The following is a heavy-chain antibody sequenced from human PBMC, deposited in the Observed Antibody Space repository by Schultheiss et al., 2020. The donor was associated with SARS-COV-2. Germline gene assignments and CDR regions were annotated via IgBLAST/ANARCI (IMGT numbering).Heavy chain of an antibody. CDR3: ATRQGIAAAGRGFHY. CDR1: GFTFSSYG. D-gene: IGHD6-25*01. J-gene: IGHJ4*02. V-gene: IGHV3-33*08. Sequence: GESLKISCAASGFTFSSYGMHWVRQAPGKGLEWVAVIWYDGSNKYYADSVKGRFTISRDNSKNTLYLQMNSLRAEDTAVYYCATRQGIAAAGRGFHYWGQGTLFTVSS. CDR2: IWYDGSNK.